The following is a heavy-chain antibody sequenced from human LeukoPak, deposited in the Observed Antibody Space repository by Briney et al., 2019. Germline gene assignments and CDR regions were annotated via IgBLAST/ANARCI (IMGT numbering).Heavy chain of an antibody. Sequence: GASVKVSCKASGYTFTNYYMHWVRQAPGQGLEWMGVFNPSGGSTSYAQKFQGRVTMARDTSISTAYMELSRLRSDDTAVYYCARGGSPIYYYYMDVWGKGTTVTISS. CDR2: FNPSGGST. J-gene: IGHJ6*03. CDR1: GYTFTNYY. CDR3: ARGGSPIYYYYMDV. D-gene: IGHD2-2*01. V-gene: IGHV1-2*02.